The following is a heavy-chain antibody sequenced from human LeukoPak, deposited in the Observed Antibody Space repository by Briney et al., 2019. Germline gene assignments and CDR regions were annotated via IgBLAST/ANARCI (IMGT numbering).Heavy chain of an antibody. J-gene: IGHJ6*02. D-gene: IGHD6-6*01. CDR1: GFIFSSYS. CDR3: AREEDSTAIRSSDGMDV. V-gene: IGHV3-21*01. CDR2: ISKGSAYI. Sequence: GGSLRLSCAASGFIFSSYSMNWVRQAPGKGLEWVSCISKGSAYIYYADSVKGRFTISRDNAKNSLYLQMSSLRAEDTAVYYCAREEDSTAIRSSDGMDVWGQGTTVTVSS.